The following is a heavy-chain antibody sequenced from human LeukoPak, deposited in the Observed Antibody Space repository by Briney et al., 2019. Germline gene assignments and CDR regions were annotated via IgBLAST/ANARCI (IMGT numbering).Heavy chain of an antibody. J-gene: IGHJ3*02. CDR2: INPNSGGT. CDR1: GYTSTGYY. V-gene: IGHV1-2*02. CDR3: AKDQWELLSAFDI. Sequence: ASVKVSCKASGYTSTGYYMHWVRQAPGQGLEWMGWINPNSGGTNYAQKFQGRVTMTRDTSISTAYMELSRLRSGDTAVYYCAKDQWELLSAFDIWGQGTMVTVSS. D-gene: IGHD1-26*01.